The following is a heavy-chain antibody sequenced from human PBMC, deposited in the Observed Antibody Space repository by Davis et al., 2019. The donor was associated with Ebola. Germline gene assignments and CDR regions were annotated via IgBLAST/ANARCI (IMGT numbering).Heavy chain of an antibody. CDR1: GGSISNYY. CDR2: IYHTGRT. Sequence: MPSETLSLTCTVSGGSISNYYWSWIRQPPGKGLEWIGYIYHTGRTYYNPSLKSRVTISVDTSKNQFSLRLTSVTAGDTALYYCARSLNIEYYDYWGQGNLVTVSS. J-gene: IGHJ4*02. D-gene: IGHD2/OR15-2a*01. CDR3: ARSLNIEYYDY. V-gene: IGHV4-59*01.